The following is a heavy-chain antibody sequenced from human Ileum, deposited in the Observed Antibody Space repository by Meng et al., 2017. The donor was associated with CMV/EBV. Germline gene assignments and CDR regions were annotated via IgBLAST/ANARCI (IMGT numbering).Heavy chain of an antibody. Sequence: GESLKISCSVSGFTLSNYWMDWVRQAPGKGLEWVANMNRDGSDRNYVDSVKGRFTISRDNSKNTLYLQMSSLRAEDTALYFCAKGMTTVTIYGMDVWGQGTTVTVSS. CDR2: MNRDGSDR. CDR1: GFTLSNYW. J-gene: IGHJ6*02. V-gene: IGHV3-7*03. CDR3: AKGMTTVTIYGMDV. D-gene: IGHD4-17*01.